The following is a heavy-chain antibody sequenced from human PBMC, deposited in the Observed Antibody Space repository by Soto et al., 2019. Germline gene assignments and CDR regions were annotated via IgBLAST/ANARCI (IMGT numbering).Heavy chain of an antibody. CDR1: GGSSSSGGYS. J-gene: IGHJ6*02. CDR3: ARDLDSSWFPYCYYGRDV. CDR2: IYCSGSS. V-gene: IGHV4-31*03. D-gene: IGHD6-13*01. Sequence: TLFLTPTSPGGSSSSGGYSRSWIRQHPGKALEWIGYIYCSGSSFYNPSLKSRVTITGYTAKKQCPRKMSSVTAADTAVYNCARDLDSSWFPYCYYGRDVLGQVTTVTAS.